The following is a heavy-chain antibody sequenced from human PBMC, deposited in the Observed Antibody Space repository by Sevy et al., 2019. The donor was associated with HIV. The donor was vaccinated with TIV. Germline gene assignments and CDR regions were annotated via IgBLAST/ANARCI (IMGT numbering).Heavy chain of an antibody. CDR1: GITFSESL. V-gene: IGHV3-7*01. J-gene: IGHJ4*02. Sequence: GGSLRLSCASSGITFSESLMSWVRQAPGKGLEWVASIKQDGSQKYYVNSVKGRFSISRDNAKNSLYLQMNSLRGDDTAVDYCARVISGSAPGFDYWGQGTLVTVSS. D-gene: IGHD6-19*01. CDR3: ARVISGSAPGFDY. CDR2: IKQDGSQK.